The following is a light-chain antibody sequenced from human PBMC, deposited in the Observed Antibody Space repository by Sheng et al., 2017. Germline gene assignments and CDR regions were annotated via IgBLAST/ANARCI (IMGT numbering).Light chain of an antibody. CDR2: SNN. CDR3: TAWDDSLNGRV. V-gene: IGLV1-44*01. Sequence: QSVLTQPPSVSGTPGQRVTISCSGSSTNIGSKTVNWYQQLPGTAPKLLIYSNNQRPSGVPDRFSGSQVWHLSLPGISGLQSEDEADYYCTAWDDSLNGRVFGGGTKLTVL. CDR1: STNIGSKT. J-gene: IGLJ3*02.